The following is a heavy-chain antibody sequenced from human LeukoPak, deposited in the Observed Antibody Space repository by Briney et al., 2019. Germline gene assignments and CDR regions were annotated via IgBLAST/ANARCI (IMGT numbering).Heavy chain of an antibody. J-gene: IGHJ4*02. Sequence: RASVKVSCKSSGYTFTGYFVHWVRQAPGQGLEWMGWINPNSGGTNYAQKFQGRVTMTRDTSISIAYMELSRLRSDDTAVYYCARGVAGTPLTDYWGQGTQVTVSS. CDR1: GYTFTGYF. CDR3: ARGVAGTPLTDY. CDR2: INPNSGGT. V-gene: IGHV1-2*02. D-gene: IGHD6-19*01.